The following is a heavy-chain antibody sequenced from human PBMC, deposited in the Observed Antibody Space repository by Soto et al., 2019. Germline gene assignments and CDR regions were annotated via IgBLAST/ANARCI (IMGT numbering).Heavy chain of an antibody. D-gene: IGHD3-22*01. V-gene: IGHV1-58*01. CDR1: GFNFRTTA. J-gene: IGHJ4*02. Sequence: SVKVSCKASGFNFRTTAVQWVRQARGQRPEWIGWIVIGSGNTNYTQNFHESVTITRDVSTSTAYMDVSSLRFEDTAVYYCAEDPYYYDSSDYYSFDHWGQGTLVTVSS. CDR2: IVIGSGNT. CDR3: AEDPYYYDSSDYYSFDH.